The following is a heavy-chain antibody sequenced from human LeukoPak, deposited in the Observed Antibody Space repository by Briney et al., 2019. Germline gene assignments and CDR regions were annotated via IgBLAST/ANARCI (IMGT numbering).Heavy chain of an antibody. Sequence: PGGSLRLSCAASGFTFSSYGMHWVRQAPGKGLEWVAVIWYDGRNKYYADSVKGRFTISRDNSKNTLYLQMNSLRAEDTAVYYCARVGIAVAGTGYFDYWGQGTRVRLSS. J-gene: IGHJ4*02. CDR1: GFTFSSYG. CDR2: IWYDGRNK. D-gene: IGHD6-19*01. CDR3: ARVGIAVAGTGYFDY. V-gene: IGHV3-33*01.